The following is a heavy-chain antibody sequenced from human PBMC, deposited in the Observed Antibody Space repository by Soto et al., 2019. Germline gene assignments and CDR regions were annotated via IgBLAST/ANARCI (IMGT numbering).Heavy chain of an antibody. CDR1: GGSISSYY. CDR3: ARGDGGLFDY. Sequence: SSETLSLTCTVSGGSISSYYWSWIRQPPGKGLEWIGYIYYSGSTNYNPSLKSRVTISVDTSKNQFSLKLSSVTAADTAVYYCARGDGGLFDYWGQGTLVTVSS. V-gene: IGHV4-59*01. D-gene: IGHD3-16*01. J-gene: IGHJ4*02. CDR2: IYYSGST.